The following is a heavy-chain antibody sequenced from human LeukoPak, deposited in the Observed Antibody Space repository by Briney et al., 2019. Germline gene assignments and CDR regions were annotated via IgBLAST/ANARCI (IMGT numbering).Heavy chain of an antibody. D-gene: IGHD3-10*01. CDR1: GGSFNDYD. Sequence: SETLSLTCSVYGGSFNDYDWLWVRQAPGRGLQWIGEINQSGATNCDPSLKSRVTMSIDTSKRQFSLKLSSVTAADTAVYYCARRSPYSGMVRGVIITNWFDPWGQGTLVTVSS. CDR2: INQSGAT. V-gene: IGHV4-34*01. J-gene: IGHJ5*02. CDR3: ARRSPYSGMVRGVIITNWFDP.